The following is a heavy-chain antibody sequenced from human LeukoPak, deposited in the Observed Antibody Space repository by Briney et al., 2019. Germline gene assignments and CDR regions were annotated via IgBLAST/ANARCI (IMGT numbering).Heavy chain of an antibody. CDR3: ASPLGVREVIHSYMDV. CDR1: GYTFTSYY. Sequence: ASVKVSCKASGYTFTSYYMHWVRQAPGQGLEWMGWINPNSGGTNYAQKFQGRVTMTRDTSISTAYMELSRLRSDDTAVYYCASPLGVREVIHSYMDVWGKGTTVTVSS. J-gene: IGHJ6*03. V-gene: IGHV1-2*02. D-gene: IGHD3-10*01. CDR2: INPNSGGT.